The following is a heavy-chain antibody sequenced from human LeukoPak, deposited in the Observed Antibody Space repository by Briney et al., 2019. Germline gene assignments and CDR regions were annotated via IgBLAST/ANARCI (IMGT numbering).Heavy chain of an antibody. CDR2: MNPNSGNT. V-gene: IGHV1-8*01. CDR1: GYTFTSYD. J-gene: IGHJ4*02. CDR3: ASSSRGVTQRYDY. D-gene: IGHD4-23*01. Sequence: ASVKVSCKASGYTFTSYDINWVRQATGQGLEWMGWMNPNSGNTGYAQKFQGRVTMTRNTSISTAYMELSSLRSEDTAVYYCASSSRGVTQRYDYWGQGTLVTVSS.